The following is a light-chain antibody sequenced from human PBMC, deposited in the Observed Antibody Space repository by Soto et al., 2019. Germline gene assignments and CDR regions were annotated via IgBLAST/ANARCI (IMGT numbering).Light chain of an antibody. Sequence: EIVFTHSPGTLSLSPGERATLSCRASQSVSSSYLAWYQQKPGPAPRLLIYGASSRATGIPDRFSGSGSGTDFTLTISRLEPEDFAVYYCQQYGSSWWTFGQGTKV. V-gene: IGKV3-20*01. J-gene: IGKJ1*01. CDR3: QQYGSSWWT. CDR2: GAS. CDR1: QSVSSSY.